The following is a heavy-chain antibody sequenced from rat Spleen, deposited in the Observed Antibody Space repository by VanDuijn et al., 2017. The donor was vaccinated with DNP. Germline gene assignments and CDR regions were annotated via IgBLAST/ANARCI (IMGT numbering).Heavy chain of an antibody. CDR3: ARETEGIGDY. J-gene: IGHJ2*01. Sequence: EVQLVESGGGLVQPGRSLKLSCAASGFTFSDYYMAWVRQAPTKGLEWVAPISYVGSSPYYPNSMKGRFTISRDNSKSTLNLQMDSLRSEETATYYCARETEGIGDYWGQGVMVTVSS. CDR1: GFTFSDYY. D-gene: IGHD1-11*01. V-gene: IGHV5-7*01. CDR2: ISYVGSSP.